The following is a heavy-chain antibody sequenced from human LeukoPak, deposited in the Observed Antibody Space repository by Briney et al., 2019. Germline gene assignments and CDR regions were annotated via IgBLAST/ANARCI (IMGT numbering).Heavy chain of an antibody. CDR1: GGSIGGYY. Sequence: SETLSLTCTVSGGSIGGYYWSWIRQPAGKGLEWIGRIYISGSTNYNPSLKSRVTMSVDTSKNQFSLELSSVTAADTAVYYCARGLRFSGGSSRFDPWGQGTLVTVSS. J-gene: IGHJ5*02. D-gene: IGHD2-15*01. CDR3: ARGLRFSGGSSRFDP. V-gene: IGHV4-4*07. CDR2: IYISGST.